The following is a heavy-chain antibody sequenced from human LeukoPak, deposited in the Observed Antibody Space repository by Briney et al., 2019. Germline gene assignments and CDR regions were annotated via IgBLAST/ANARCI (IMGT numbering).Heavy chain of an antibody. V-gene: IGHV4-34*01. Sequence: SETLSLTCAVYGGSFSGYYWSWIRQPPGKGLEWIGEINHSGSTNYNPSLKSRATISVDTSKNQFSLKLSSVTAADTAVYYCASPRLGTETSHYYYYGMDVWGQGTTVTVSS. CDR2: INHSGST. CDR1: GGSFSGYY. J-gene: IGHJ6*02. D-gene: IGHD4-4*01. CDR3: ASPRLGTETSHYYYYGMDV.